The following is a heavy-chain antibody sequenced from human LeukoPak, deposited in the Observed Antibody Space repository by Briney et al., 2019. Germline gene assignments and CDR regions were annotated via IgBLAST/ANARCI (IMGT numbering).Heavy chain of an antibody. CDR1: GFTFSSYW. D-gene: IGHD5-18*01. CDR2: IKQDGSEK. Sequence: GGSLRLSCAASGFTFSSYWMSWVRQAPGKGLEWVANIKQDGSEKNYVDSVKGRFTISRDNAKNSLYLQMNSLRAEDTAVYYCARVKSGYSYGPHYYYYYYMDVWGKGTTVTVSS. V-gene: IGHV3-7*04. J-gene: IGHJ6*03. CDR3: ARVKSGYSYGPHYYYYYYMDV.